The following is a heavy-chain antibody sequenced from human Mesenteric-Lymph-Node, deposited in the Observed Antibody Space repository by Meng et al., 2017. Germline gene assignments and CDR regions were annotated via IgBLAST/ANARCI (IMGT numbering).Heavy chain of an antibody. V-gene: IGHV1-8*03. D-gene: IGHD6-13*01. CDR1: GYTFTKND. J-gene: IGHJ4*02. Sequence: ASVKVSCKTSGYTFTKNDINWVRQATGQGLEWMGWMNPNNGDTGYAQKFLDRVTFTRDTSISTAYMELSSLRSDDTAVYYCAREGYSSSWESYYFDYWGQGTLVTVSS. CDR3: AREGYSSSWESYYFDY. CDR2: MNPNNGDT.